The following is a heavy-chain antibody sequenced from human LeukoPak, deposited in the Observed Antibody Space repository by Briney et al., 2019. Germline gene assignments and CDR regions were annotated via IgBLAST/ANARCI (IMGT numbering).Heavy chain of an antibody. J-gene: IGHJ4*02. D-gene: IGHD3-9*01. Sequence: SVKVSCKASGGTFSSYAISWVRQAPGQGLEWMGGIIPIFGTANYAQKFQGRVTITADESTSTAYMELSSLRSEDTAVYYCAGDQREGYFDWANTYRFDYWGQGTLVTVSS. CDR1: GGTFSSYA. CDR3: AGDQREGYFDWANTYRFDY. CDR2: IIPIFGTA. V-gene: IGHV1-69*13.